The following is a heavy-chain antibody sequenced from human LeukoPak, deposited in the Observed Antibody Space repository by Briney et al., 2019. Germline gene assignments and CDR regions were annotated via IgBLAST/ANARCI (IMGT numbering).Heavy chain of an antibody. CDR1: GFTFTTYS. D-gene: IGHD5-18*01. CDR2: INHSGST. J-gene: IGHJ5*02. Sequence: GSLRLSCRASGFTFTTYSMNWLRQPPGKGLEWIGEINHSGSTNYNASLKSRVTISVDTSKNQFSLRLSSVTAADTAVYYCAPRGDIEHSYGYGKWFDPWGQGTRVTVSS. CDR3: APRGDIEHSYGYGKWFDP. V-gene: IGHV4-34*08.